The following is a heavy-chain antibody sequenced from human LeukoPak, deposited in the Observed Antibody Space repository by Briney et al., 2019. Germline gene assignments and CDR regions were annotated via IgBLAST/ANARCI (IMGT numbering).Heavy chain of an antibody. CDR1: GFTLSSYS. CDR3: ARDRIAAAGTVIDY. D-gene: IGHD6-13*01. J-gene: IGHJ4*02. CDR2: ISSSSSYI. Sequence: PGGSLRLSCAASGFTLSSYSMNWVRQAPGKGLEWVSSISSSSSYIYYADSVKGRFTISRDNAKNSLYLQMNSLRAEDTAVYYCARDRIAAAGTVIDYWGQGTLVTVSS. V-gene: IGHV3-21*01.